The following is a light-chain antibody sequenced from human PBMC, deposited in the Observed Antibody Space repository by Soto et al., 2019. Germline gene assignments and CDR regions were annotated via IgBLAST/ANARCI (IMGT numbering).Light chain of an antibody. J-gene: IGLJ3*02. CDR2: DND. CDR3: GTWDSSLSAGV. Sequence: QLVLTQPPSVSAAPGQTVTISCSGSSSNIGNNYVSWYQQLPGTAPKLLIYDNDKRPSGIPDRFSGSKSGTSATLDITGLQTGDEADYYCGTWDSSLSAGVFGGGTKLTVL. CDR1: SSNIGNNY. V-gene: IGLV1-51*01.